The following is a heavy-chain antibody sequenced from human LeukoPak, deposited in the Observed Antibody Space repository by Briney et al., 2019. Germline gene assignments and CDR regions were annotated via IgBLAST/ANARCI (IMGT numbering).Heavy chain of an antibody. V-gene: IGHV4-61*01. J-gene: IGHJ3*02. CDR3: ATNTGYCSSSSCSSI. D-gene: IGHD2-2*01. CDR1: GGSLSSSIYY. Sequence: SETLSLTCIVSGGSLSSSIYYWAWVRQPPGKGLEWIGYIYYSGSTNYNPSLKSRVTISVDTSKNQFSLKLSSVTAADTAVYYCATNTGYCSSSSCSSIWGQGTMVTVSS. CDR2: IYYSGST.